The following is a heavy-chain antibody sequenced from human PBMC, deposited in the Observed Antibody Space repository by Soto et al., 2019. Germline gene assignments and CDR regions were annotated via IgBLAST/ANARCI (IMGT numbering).Heavy chain of an antibody. D-gene: IGHD2-21*01. CDR3: AGRYCDGWCWFPP. V-gene: IGHV4-34*01. Sequence: QVQLQQWGAGLLKPSETLSLTCAISGGSFSGYYWSWIRQPPGKGLEWIGEINHDGITNYNPSLKSRVTISLDTSQDQFSLKLTSVTAADTGVYYCAGRYCDGWCWFPPWGLGTLVPVSS. CDR1: GGSFSGYY. J-gene: IGHJ5*02. CDR2: INHDGIT.